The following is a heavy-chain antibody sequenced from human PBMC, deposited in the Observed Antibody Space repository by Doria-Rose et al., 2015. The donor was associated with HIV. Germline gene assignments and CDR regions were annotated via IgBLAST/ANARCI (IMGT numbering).Heavy chain of an antibody. V-gene: IGHV4-59*01. CDR2: IFYTGST. D-gene: IGHD1-26*01. CDR3: ARVLSGTYDY. Sequence: QVQLQESGPGLVKPSETLSLTCSVSGGSISHYYWSWIWQPPGKGLEYIGDIFYTGSTNYSLSLKSRVSISIDTSKNKFSLRLSSVTAADTAVYYCARVLSGTYDYWGQGTLVTVSS. CDR1: GGSISHYY. J-gene: IGHJ4*02.